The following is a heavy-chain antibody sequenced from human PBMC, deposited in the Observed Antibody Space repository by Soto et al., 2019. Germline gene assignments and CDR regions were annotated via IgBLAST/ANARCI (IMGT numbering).Heavy chain of an antibody. CDR1: GGSFSGYY. D-gene: IGHD6-19*01. Sequence: PSETLSLTCAVYGGSFSGYYWNWIRQPPGKGLEWIGEINHSGSTNYNPSLKSRVTISIDRSKNQFSLKLSSVTAADTAVYYCASYSSGWYDVSYWGQGTLVTVSS. J-gene: IGHJ4*02. CDR2: INHSGST. CDR3: ASYSSGWYDVSY. V-gene: IGHV4-34*01.